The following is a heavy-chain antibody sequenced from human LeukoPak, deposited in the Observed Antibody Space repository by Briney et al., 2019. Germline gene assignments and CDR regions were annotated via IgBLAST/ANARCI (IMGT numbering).Heavy chain of an antibody. V-gene: IGHV1-3*01. CDR2: INAGNGNT. CDR1: GYTFTSYA. Sequence: ASVKVSCKASGYTFTSYAMHWVRQAPGQRLEWMGWINAGNGNTKYSQKFQGRVTITRDTSASTAYMELSSLRSEDTAVYYCARDETAVESYFDYWGQGTLVTVSS. D-gene: IGHD2-21*02. J-gene: IGHJ4*02. CDR3: ARDETAVESYFDY.